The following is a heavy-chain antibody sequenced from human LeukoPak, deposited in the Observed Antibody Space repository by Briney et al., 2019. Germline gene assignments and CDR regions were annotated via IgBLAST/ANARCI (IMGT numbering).Heavy chain of an antibody. CDR3: ARGVRYFDWSEFDY. Sequence: PSETLSLTCTVSGGSISSYYWSWIRQPPGKGLEWIGYIYYSGSTNYNPSLKSRVTISVDTSKNQFSLKLSSVTAADTAVYYCARGVRYFDWSEFDYWGQGTLVTVSS. J-gene: IGHJ4*02. D-gene: IGHD3-9*01. CDR2: IYYSGST. CDR1: GGSISSYY. V-gene: IGHV4-59*01.